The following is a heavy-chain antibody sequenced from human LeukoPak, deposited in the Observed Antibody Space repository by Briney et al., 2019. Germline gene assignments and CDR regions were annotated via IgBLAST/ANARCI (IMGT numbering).Heavy chain of an antibody. D-gene: IGHD2-15*01. CDR3: ARGRQLGYCSGGSCYTGNY. Sequence: SVKVSCKASGGTFSNYAFSWVRQAPGQGLEWMGGIIPIFGTANYAQKFQGRVTITADESTSTAYMEMSSLRSEDTAVYYCARGRQLGYCSGGSCYTGNYWGQGTLVTVSS. V-gene: IGHV1-69*13. CDR1: GGTFSNYA. CDR2: IIPIFGTA. J-gene: IGHJ4*02.